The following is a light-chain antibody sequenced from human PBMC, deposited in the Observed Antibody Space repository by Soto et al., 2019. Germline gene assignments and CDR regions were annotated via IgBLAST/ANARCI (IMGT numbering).Light chain of an antibody. CDR1: ESISNW. J-gene: IGKJ1*01. Sequence: DIQMTQSPTTLPASVGDRVTLTCRASESISNWLAWYQQRPGTAPKLLIYHASILETAVPSRFSGNGSGTEFTLTISSLQPGDFATYYCQQYRTYSFGQGSRVEIK. V-gene: IGKV1-5*01. CDR3: QQYRTYS. CDR2: HAS.